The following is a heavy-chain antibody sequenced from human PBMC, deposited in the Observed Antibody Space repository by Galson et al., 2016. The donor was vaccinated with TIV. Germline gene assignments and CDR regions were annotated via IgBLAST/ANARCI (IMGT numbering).Heavy chain of an antibody. V-gene: IGHV3-66*02. D-gene: IGHD2-21*02. CDR1: GFNVSINY. J-gene: IGHJ6*02. Sequence: SLRLSCAASGFNVSINYMTWVRQAPGKGLDWVSIITSDGSTNYADSVNGRFTISRDKSKNTLYLQMNSLRAEDTAVYYCVRERRYCGGDCYLYYHYGMDVWGQGTTVTVSS. CDR3: VRERRYCGGDCYLYYHYGMDV. CDR2: ITSDGST.